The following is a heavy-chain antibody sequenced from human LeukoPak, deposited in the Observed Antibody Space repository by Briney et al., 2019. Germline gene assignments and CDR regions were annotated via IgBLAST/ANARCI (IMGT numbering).Heavy chain of an antibody. CDR3: AKDLDCSSTSCYDSPN. D-gene: IGHD2-2*01. CDR1: GFTFSSYA. V-gene: IGHV3-23*01. Sequence: GGSLRLSCAASGFTFSSYAMSWVRQAPGKGLEWVSAISGSGGSTYYADSVKGRFTISRDNSKNTLYLQMNSLRAEDTAVYYCAKDLDCSSTSCYDSPNWGQGTLVTVSS. J-gene: IGHJ4*02. CDR2: ISGSGGST.